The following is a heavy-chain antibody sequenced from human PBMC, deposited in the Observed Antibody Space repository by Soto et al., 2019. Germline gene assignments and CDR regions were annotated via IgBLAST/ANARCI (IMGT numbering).Heavy chain of an antibody. Sequence: PVGSLRLSCAASGFTFSSYAMSWVRQAPGKGLEWVSAISGSGGSTYYADSVKGRFTISRDNSKNTLYLQMNSLRAEDTAVYYCAKGLHSSGWFPDAFDIWGQGTMVTVSS. D-gene: IGHD6-19*01. J-gene: IGHJ3*02. CDR3: AKGLHSSGWFPDAFDI. CDR2: ISGSGGST. V-gene: IGHV3-23*01. CDR1: GFTFSSYA.